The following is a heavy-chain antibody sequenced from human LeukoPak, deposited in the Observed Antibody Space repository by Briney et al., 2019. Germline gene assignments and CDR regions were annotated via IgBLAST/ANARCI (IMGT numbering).Heavy chain of an antibody. CDR3: ARGGLPFYGSGSYYNH. CDR2: IIPIFGTA. CDR1: GGTFSSYA. J-gene: IGHJ5*02. V-gene: IGHV1-69*01. D-gene: IGHD3-10*01. Sequence: SVKVSCKASGGTFSSYAISWVRQAPGQGLEWMGGIIPIFGTADYAQKFRGRVTITADESTSTAYMELSSLRSEDTAVYYCARGGLPFYGSGSYYNHWGQGTLVTVSS.